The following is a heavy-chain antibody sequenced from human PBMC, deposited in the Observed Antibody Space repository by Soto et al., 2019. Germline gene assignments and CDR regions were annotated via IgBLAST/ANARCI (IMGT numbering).Heavy chain of an antibody. CDR3: ARVGPVTTGVAYYYGMDV. J-gene: IGHJ6*02. CDR2: INPNSGGT. V-gene: IGHV1-2*04. D-gene: IGHD4-17*01. CDR1: GYTFTGYY. Sequence: ASVKVSCKASGYTFTGYYIHWVRQAPGQGLEWMGWINPNSGGTNYAQKFQGWVTMTRDTSISTAHMELSRLRSDDTAVYYCARVGPVTTGVAYYYGMDVWGQGTTVTVSS.